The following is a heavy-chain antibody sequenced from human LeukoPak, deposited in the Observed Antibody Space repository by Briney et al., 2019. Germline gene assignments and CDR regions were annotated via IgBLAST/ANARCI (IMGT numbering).Heavy chain of an antibody. CDR2: TSYDGSNK. J-gene: IGHJ4*02. Sequence: PGGSLRLSCAASGFTFSSYAMHWVRQAPGKGLEWVAVTSYDGSNKYYADSVKGRFTISRDNSKNTLYLQMNSLRAEDTAVYYCAREGFSSTSSPLDYWGQGTLVTVSS. V-gene: IGHV3-30-3*01. D-gene: IGHD2-2*01. CDR1: GFTFSSYA. CDR3: AREGFSSTSSPLDY.